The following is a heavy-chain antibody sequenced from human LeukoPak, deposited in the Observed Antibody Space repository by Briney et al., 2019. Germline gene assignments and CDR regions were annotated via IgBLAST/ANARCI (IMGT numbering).Heavy chain of an antibody. CDR2: ISYGGGKQ. D-gene: IGHD1-26*01. J-gene: IGHJ4*02. V-gene: IGHV3-30-3*01. Sequence: GSTLRLFCGASGFTFRIHAILGARDAPGKGLEWVEGISYGGGKQFYPDAAKGRFTISRDNSKNMLYLQLNSLRTEDTAMYYCVLGRYCGLFDYWGQGALVTVSS. CDR1: GFTFRIHA. CDR3: VLGRYCGLFDY.